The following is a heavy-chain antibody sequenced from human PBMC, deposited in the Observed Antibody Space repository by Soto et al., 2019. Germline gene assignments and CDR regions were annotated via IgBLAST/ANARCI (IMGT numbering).Heavy chain of an antibody. CDR1: GGSFRGYF. J-gene: IGHJ4*02. V-gene: IGHV4-34*01. CDR2: INDSVST. D-gene: IGHD3-16*01. CDR3: QGGDL. Sequence: PXATLSLPGAVSGGSFRGYFWSWIRQSPDKGLEWIGEINDSVSTYYNPSFKSRLTISVDTSKSQISLTLTSVTAEDSAVYYCQGGDLCGQRTRVTVSS.